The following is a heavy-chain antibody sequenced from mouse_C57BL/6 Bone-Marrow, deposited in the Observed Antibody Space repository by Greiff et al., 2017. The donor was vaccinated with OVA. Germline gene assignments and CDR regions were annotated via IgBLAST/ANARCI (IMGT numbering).Heavy chain of an antibody. J-gene: IGHJ2*01. Sequence: VKLQQSGAELVKPGASVKLSCKASGYTFTSYWMQWVKQRPGQGLEWIGEIDPSDSYTNYNQKFKGKATLTVDTSSSTAYMQLSSLTSEDSAVYYCARFYFDDWGQGTTLTVSS. CDR2: IDPSDSYT. V-gene: IGHV1-50*01. CDR3: ARFYFDD. CDR1: GYTFTSYW.